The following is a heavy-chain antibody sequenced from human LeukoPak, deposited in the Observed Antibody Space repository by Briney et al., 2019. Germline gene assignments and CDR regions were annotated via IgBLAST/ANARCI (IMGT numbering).Heavy chain of an antibody. CDR2: ISYDGSNK. V-gene: IGHV3-30-3*01. D-gene: IGHD4-11*01. CDR3: ARDGTLQIYYYYYYMDV. J-gene: IGHJ6*03. Sequence: QPGGSLRLSCAASGFTFSSYAMHWVRQAPGKGLEWVAVISYDGSNKYYADSVKGRFTISRDNSKNTLYLQMNSLRAEDTAVYYCARDGTLQIYYYYYYMDVWGKGTTVTVSS. CDR1: GFTFSSYA.